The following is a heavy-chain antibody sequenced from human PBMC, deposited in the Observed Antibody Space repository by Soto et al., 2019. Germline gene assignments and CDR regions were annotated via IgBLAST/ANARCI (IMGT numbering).Heavy chain of an antibody. CDR1: GGTFSSYA. D-gene: IGHD2-2*01. CDR3: ASDEGYCISTSCPDYYYYYGMDV. Sequence: SVKVSCKASGGTFSSYAISWVRQAPGQGLEWMGGIIPIFGTANYAQKFQGRVTITADESTSTAYMELSSLRSEDTAVYYCASDEGYCISTSCPDYYYYYGMDVWGQGTTVTVSS. J-gene: IGHJ6*02. V-gene: IGHV1-69*13. CDR2: IIPIFGTA.